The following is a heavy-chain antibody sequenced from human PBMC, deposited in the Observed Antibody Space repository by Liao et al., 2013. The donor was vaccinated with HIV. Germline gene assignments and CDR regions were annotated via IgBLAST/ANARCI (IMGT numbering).Heavy chain of an antibody. Sequence: QLQLQESGPGLVKPSETLSLTCTVSGGSITSGSHYWGWIRQPPGKGLEWVGTIYYSGTTYYNPSLKGRVTMSVDTSKNQFSLRLNSVTAADTATYYCAKRSFGVVIAWGQGTLVTVSS. CDR2: IYYSGTT. V-gene: IGHV4-39*07. CDR1: GGSITSGSHY. CDR3: AKRSFGVVIA. D-gene: IGHD3-3*01. J-gene: IGHJ4*02.